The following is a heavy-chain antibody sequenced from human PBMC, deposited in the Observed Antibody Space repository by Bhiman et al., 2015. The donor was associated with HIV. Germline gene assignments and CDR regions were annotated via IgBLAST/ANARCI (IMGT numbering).Heavy chain of an antibody. CDR3: ARLTAPGGG. V-gene: IGHV3-30*03. J-gene: IGHJ4*02. CDR1: GFTFSSYG. D-gene: IGHD3-10*01. Sequence: QVQLVESGGGVVQPGRSLRLSCAASGFTFSSYGMHWVRQAPGKGLEWVAVISYDGSNKYYVDSVKGRFTISRDNSKKTLYLQMNSLRAEDTAIYYCARLTAPGGGWGQGTLVTVSS. CDR2: ISYDGSNK.